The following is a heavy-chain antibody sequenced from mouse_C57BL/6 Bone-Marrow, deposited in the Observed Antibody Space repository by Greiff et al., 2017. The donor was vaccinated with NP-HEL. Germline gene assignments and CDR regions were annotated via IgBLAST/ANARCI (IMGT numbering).Heavy chain of an antibody. CDR1: GYSITSGYY. CDR2: ISYDGSN. CDR3: ARDPDWGYYAMDY. D-gene: IGHD4-1*01. J-gene: IGHJ4*01. V-gene: IGHV3-6*01. Sequence: EVQRVESGPGLVKPSQSLSLTCSVTGYSITSGYYWNWIRQFPGNKLEWMGYISYDGSNNYNPSLKNRISITRDTSKNQFFLKLNSVTTEDTATYYCARDPDWGYYAMDYWGQGTSVTVSS.